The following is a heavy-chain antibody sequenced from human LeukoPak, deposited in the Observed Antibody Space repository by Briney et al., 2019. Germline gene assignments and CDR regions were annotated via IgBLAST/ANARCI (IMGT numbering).Heavy chain of an antibody. J-gene: IGHJ4*02. CDR1: GGSFRGYY. Sequence: SETLSLTCAVYGGSFRGYYWSWIRQPPGKGLEWIGEINHSGSTNYNPSLKSRVTISVDTSKNQFSLKLSSVTAADTAVYYCARGRGSGHYFDYWGQGTLVTVSS. CDR2: INHSGST. D-gene: IGHD1-26*01. V-gene: IGHV4-34*01. CDR3: ARGRGSGHYFDY.